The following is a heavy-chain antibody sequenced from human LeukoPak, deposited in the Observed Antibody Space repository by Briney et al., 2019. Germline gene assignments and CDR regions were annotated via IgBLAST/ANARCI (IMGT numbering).Heavy chain of an antibody. D-gene: IGHD3-3*01. Sequence: GASGKVSCKVSGYTLTELSMHWGRQAPGKGLEGRGGFYPEEGETIYAQKFQGRVTMTGDRYTDTAYMELSSLRSEHTAVYYCATDLEWLKPLDYWAQGTLVTVSS. CDR2: FYPEEGET. CDR1: GYTLTELS. V-gene: IGHV1-24*01. CDR3: ATDLEWLKPLDY. J-gene: IGHJ4*02.